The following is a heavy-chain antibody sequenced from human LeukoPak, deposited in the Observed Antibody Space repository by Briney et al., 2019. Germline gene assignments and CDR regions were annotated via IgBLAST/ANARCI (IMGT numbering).Heavy chain of an antibody. Sequence: ASVKVSCKASGYTFIGNGITWVRQAPGQGLEWVGWISGYDGNTAHAQMLQGRVTMTTDTSTTTAYMELRGLRSDDTAVYYCARSGYCSGASCYAEGIDHWGQGTLVTVSS. CDR1: GYTFIGNG. V-gene: IGHV1-18*04. CDR3: ARSGYCSGASCYAEGIDH. CDR2: ISGYDGNT. D-gene: IGHD2-2*01. J-gene: IGHJ4*02.